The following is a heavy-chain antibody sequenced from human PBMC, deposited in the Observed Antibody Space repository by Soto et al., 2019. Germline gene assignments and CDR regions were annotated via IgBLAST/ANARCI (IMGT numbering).Heavy chain of an antibody. V-gene: IGHV3-7*05. J-gene: IGHJ6*02. CDR2: INLDGSEK. Sequence: EVQLVESGGGLVQPGGSLRLSCAASGFTFRTYWLSWVRQVPGKGLEWVANINLDGSEKYYVDSVKGRFTISRDNARNSLYLQMSSLRAEDTGLYYCARDGSTSWYSYDYHGMDVWGQGTTVTVSS. CDR3: ARDGSTSWYSYDYHGMDV. CDR1: GFTFRTYW. D-gene: IGHD5-18*01.